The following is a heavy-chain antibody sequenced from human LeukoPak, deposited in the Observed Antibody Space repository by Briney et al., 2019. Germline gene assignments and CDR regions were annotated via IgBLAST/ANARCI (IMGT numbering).Heavy chain of an antibody. CDR2: IYYSGST. V-gene: IGHV4-39*01. CDR3: ARQDSSGWNYYYYYYMDV. D-gene: IGHD6-19*01. Sequence: SETLSLTCTVSGGSISSSSYYWGWIRQPPGKGLEWIGSIYYSGSTYYNPSLKSRVTISVDKSKNQFSLKLSSVTAADTAVYYCARQDSSGWNYYYYYYMDVWGKGTTVTISS. J-gene: IGHJ6*03. CDR1: GGSISSSSYY.